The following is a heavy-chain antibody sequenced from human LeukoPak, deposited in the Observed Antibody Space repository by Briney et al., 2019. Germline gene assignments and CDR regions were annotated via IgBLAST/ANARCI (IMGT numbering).Heavy chain of an antibody. CDR1: GVSISRFY. CDR3: VQTTGWPGFDY. Sequence: SETLSLTCTTSGVSISRFYWSWVRQPPGKGLVWLGNIYSGVPTYFNPSLKSRVVISVDTSKNQFSLNLTSVTAADTAMYYCVQTTGWPGFDYWGQGILVTVSS. J-gene: IGHJ4*02. V-gene: IGHV4-4*09. D-gene: IGHD1-1*01. CDR2: IYSGVPT.